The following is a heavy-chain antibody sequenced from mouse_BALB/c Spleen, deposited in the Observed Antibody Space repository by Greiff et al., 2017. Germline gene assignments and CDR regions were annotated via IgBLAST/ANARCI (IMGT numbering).Heavy chain of an antibody. CDR2: IYPGDGDT. V-gene: IGHV1-80*01. J-gene: IGHJ2*01. CDR3: ARTTKGLDY. D-gene: IGHD1-1*01. CDR1: GYAFSSYW. Sequence: VKLQESGAELVRPGSSVKISCKASGYAFSSYWMNWVKQRPGQGLEWIGQIYPGDGDTNYNGKFKGKATLTADKSSSTAYMQLSSLTSEDSAVYFCARTTKGLDYWGQGTTLTVSS.